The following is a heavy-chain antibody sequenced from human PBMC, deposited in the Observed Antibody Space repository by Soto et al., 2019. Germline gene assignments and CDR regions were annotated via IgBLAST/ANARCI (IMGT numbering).Heavy chain of an antibody. J-gene: IGHJ6*02. CDR1: VFTFSSYG. CDR2: ISCDGSNE. D-gene: IGHD6-13*01. V-gene: IGHV3-30*18. CDR3: AKDLVQAAAAATGLRYYYYYYGIDV. Sequence: PGGSLRLSCAASVFTFSSYGMHWVRQGPGKGLEWVAVISCDGSNEYDADSVKGRFTISRENSKNTLYLQMNSLRAEDTAVYYCAKDLVQAAAAATGLRYYYYYYGIDVWGQGNTVTVSS.